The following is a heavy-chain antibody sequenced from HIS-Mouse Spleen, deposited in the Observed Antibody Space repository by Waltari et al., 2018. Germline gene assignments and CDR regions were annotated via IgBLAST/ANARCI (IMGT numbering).Heavy chain of an antibody. CDR2: IYTSGST. CDR1: GGSISRYY. J-gene: IGHJ3*02. V-gene: IGHV4-4*07. CDR3: ARDFHDFWSGYYGGDKKHDAFDI. D-gene: IGHD3-3*01. Sequence: QVQLQESGPGLVKPSETLSLTCTVPGGSISRYYWSWIRQPAGQGLEWIGRIYTSGSTNYNPSLKSRVTMSVDTSKNQFSLKLSSVTAADTAVYYCARDFHDFWSGYYGGDKKHDAFDIWGQGTMVTVSS.